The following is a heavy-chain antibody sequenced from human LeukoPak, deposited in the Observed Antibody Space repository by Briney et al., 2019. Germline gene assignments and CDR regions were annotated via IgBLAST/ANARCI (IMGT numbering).Heavy chain of an antibody. D-gene: IGHD5-12*01. CDR1: GFTFSSYW. Sequence: GGSLRLSCAASGFTFSSYWMTWVRQAPGKGLEWVAHINQGGSEEHYMDSVKARFTISRDNAKNSLSLQMNSLRAEDTAVYYCVRDGGVSGYDLLDYWGQGTLVTVSS. CDR3: VRDGGVSGYDLLDY. J-gene: IGHJ4*02. V-gene: IGHV3-7*01. CDR2: INQGGSEE.